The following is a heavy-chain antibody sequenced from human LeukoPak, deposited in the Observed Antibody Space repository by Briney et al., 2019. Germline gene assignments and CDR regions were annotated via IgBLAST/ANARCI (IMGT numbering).Heavy chain of an antibody. V-gene: IGHV1-18*01. J-gene: IGHJ4*02. Sequence: ASVKVSCKASGYTFTSYGISWVRQAPGQGLEWMGWISGNNGNTNYAQKLQGRVTMTTDTSTSTAYMELRSLRSDDTAVYYCARVYYDSSGLFYYFDYWGQGTLVTVSS. D-gene: IGHD3-22*01. CDR3: ARVYYDSSGLFYYFDY. CDR1: GYTFTSYG. CDR2: ISGNNGNT.